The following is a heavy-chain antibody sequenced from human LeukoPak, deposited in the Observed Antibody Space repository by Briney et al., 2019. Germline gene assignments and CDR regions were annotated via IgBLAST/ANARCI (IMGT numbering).Heavy chain of an antibody. CDR3: AKVAAAGYNWFDP. J-gene: IGHJ5*02. V-gene: IGHV3-48*03. Sequence: PGGSLRLSCAASGFTFSSYEMNWVRQAPGKGLEWVSYISRSGSTIYYADSVKGRFTISRDNAKNSLYLQMNSLRAEDTAVYYCAKVAAAGYNWFDPWGQGTLVTVSS. D-gene: IGHD6-13*01. CDR2: ISRSGSTI. CDR1: GFTFSSYE.